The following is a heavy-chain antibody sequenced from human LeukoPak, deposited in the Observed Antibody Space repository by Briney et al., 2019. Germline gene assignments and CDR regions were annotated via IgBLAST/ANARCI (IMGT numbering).Heavy chain of an antibody. CDR3: ARGRRVATPGTWFDP. V-gene: IGHV4-34*01. D-gene: IGHD5-12*01. CDR1: GGSFSGYY. CDR2: INHSGST. Sequence: SETLSLTCAVYGGSFSGYYWSWIRQPSGKGLEWIGEINHSGSTNYNPSLKSRVTISVDTSKNQFSLKLSSVTAADTAVYYCARGRRVATPGTWFDPWGQGTLVTVSS. J-gene: IGHJ5*02.